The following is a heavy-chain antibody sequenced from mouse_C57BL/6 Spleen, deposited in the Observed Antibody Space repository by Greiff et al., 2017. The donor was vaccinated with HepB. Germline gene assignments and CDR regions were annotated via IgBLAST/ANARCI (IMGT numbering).Heavy chain of an antibody. CDR3: ARGIYDAPFAY. V-gene: IGHV1-72*01. CDR1: GYTFTSYW. J-gene: IGHJ3*01. D-gene: IGHD2-3*01. Sequence: QVQLQQPGAELVKPGASVKLSCKASGYTFTSYWMHWVKQRPGRGLEWIGRIGPNRGGTKYNEKFKSKAKLTVDKPSSKAYMQLSSRTAEDSAVYYCARGIYDAPFAYWGQGTLVTVSA. CDR2: IGPNRGGT.